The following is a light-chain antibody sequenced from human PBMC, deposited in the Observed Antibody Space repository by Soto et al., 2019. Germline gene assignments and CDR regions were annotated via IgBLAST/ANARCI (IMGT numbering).Light chain of an antibody. V-gene: IGLV3-10*01. J-gene: IGLJ2*01. Sequence: SYELTQPPSVSVSPGQTARITCSGDALPKKYAYWYEQKSGQAPVLAIYEDRKRPSAIPERFSGSSSGTMATWTISGAQVEDEADYCCYSTDSSGNHRVFGGGTKLTVL. CDR3: YSTDSSGNHRV. CDR1: ALPKKY. CDR2: EDR.